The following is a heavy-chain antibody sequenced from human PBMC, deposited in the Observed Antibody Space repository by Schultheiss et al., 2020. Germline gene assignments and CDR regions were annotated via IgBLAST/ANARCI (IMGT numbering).Heavy chain of an antibody. CDR3: ARVNTMVQGVIIGNFYYYYGMDV. V-gene: IGHV1-8*01. D-gene: IGHD3-10*01. CDR2: MNPNSGNT. CDR1: GYTFTSYD. J-gene: IGHJ6*02. Sequence: ASVKVSCKASGYTFTSYDINWVRQATGQGLEWMGWMNPNSGNTGYAQESQGRVTMTRNTSISTAYMGLSSLRSEDTAVYYCARVNTMVQGVIIGNFYYYYGMDVWGRGTTVTVSS.